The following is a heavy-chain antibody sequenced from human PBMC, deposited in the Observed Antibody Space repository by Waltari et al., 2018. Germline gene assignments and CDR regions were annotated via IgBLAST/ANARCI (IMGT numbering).Heavy chain of an antibody. CDR3: ARGQSKRFLEWLFTYYYYMDV. Sequence: EVQLVESGGGSVQPGGSLRLSCAASGFIFDHYWMHWVRQAPGRGREWVSRINFDGNRITYADSVKGRFTTSRDRAKSILYLEINSLRVEDTAVYYCARGQSKRFLEWLFTYYYYMDVWGKGTTVTVSS. CDR2: INFDGNRI. V-gene: IGHV3-74*03. J-gene: IGHJ6*03. CDR1: GFIFDHYW. D-gene: IGHD3-3*01.